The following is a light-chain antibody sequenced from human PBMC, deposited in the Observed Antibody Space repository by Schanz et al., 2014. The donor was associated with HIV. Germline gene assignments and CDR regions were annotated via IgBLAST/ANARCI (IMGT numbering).Light chain of an antibody. Sequence: HSALTQPASVSGSPGQSITISCTGTSSDVGSYNLVSWYQQHPGKAPKLMIYEVSKRPSGVSNRFSGSKSGITASLTISGLQADDEADYYCCSYAGSSTVVFGGGTKLTVL. J-gene: IGLJ2*01. CDR2: EVS. V-gene: IGLV2-23*02. CDR1: SSDVGSYNL. CDR3: CSYAGSSTVV.